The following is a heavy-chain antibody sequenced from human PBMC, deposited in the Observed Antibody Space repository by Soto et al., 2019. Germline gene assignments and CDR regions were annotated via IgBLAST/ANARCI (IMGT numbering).Heavy chain of an antibody. D-gene: IGHD3-22*01. CDR1: GFTVSSNY. CDR2: IYSGGST. J-gene: IGHJ5*02. Sequence: PGGSLRLSCAASGFTVSSNYMSWVRQAPGKGLEWVSVIYSGGSTYYADSVKGRFTISRDNSKNTLYLQMNSLIAEDTAVYYCARDEGGTYYYDSSCYYFRGGWFDPWGQGTLVTVSS. CDR3: ARDEGGTYYYDSSCYYFRGGWFDP. V-gene: IGHV3-53*01.